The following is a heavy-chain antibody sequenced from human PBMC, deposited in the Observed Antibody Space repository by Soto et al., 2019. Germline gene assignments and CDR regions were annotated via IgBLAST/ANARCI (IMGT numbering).Heavy chain of an antibody. V-gene: IGHV2-5*02. Sequence: QITLKESGPTLVKPTQTLTLTCTFSGFSLSTSGVGVGWIRQPPGKAPEWLALIYWDNDNRYSPYLKSRLTITKDTSQNQVVLTMTNMDPVDTATYYCAHRSIFRAKYYYGMDVWGQGTTVTVSS. J-gene: IGHJ6*02. D-gene: IGHD6-6*01. CDR1: GFSLSTSGVG. CDR3: AHRSIFRAKYYYGMDV. CDR2: IYWDNDN.